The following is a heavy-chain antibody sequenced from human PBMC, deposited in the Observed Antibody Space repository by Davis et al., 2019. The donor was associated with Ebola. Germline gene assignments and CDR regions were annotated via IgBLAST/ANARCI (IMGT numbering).Heavy chain of an antibody. J-gene: IGHJ4*02. CDR2: FSGSGGDT. D-gene: IGHD1-7*01. Sequence: GESLKISCAVSGFTVSSYAVSWVRQAPGKGLEWVSSFSGSGGDTYYADSVRGRFTISRDNSKNTLYLQMNSLRAEDTAAYFCARQNWNYDYWGQGTLVTVSS. CDR1: GFTVSSYA. CDR3: ARQNWNYDY. V-gene: IGHV3-23*01.